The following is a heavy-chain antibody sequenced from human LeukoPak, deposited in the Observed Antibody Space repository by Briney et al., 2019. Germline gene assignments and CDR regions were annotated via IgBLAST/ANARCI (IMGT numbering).Heavy chain of an antibody. CDR3: ARLNYGDYLGDWFDP. CDR1: GGSISSYY. V-gene: IGHV4-4*09. CDR2: IYTSGST. Sequence: SETLSLTCTVSGGSISSYYWSWIRQPPGKGLEWIGYIYTSGSTNYNPSLKSRVTISVDTSKNQFSLKLSSVTAADTAVCYCARLNYGDYLGDWFDPWGQGTLVTVSS. D-gene: IGHD4-17*01. J-gene: IGHJ5*02.